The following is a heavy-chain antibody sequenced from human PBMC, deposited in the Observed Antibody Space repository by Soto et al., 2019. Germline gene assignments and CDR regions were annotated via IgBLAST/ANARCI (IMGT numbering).Heavy chain of an antibody. Sequence: ESLTISRKGSGDSFTNYWIGWVRQMPGKGLEWMGITYPGDSDTRYSPSFQGQVTISADKSSSTAYLQWSSLKASDTAMYYCAKMDSSGLGIDYWGQGALVTVSS. CDR1: GDSFTNYW. CDR3: AKMDSSGLGIDY. CDR2: TYPGDSDT. J-gene: IGHJ4*02. V-gene: IGHV5-51*01. D-gene: IGHD3-22*01.